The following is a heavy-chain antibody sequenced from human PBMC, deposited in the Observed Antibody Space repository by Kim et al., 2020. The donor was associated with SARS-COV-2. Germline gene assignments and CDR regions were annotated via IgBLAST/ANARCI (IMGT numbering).Heavy chain of an antibody. CDR1: GYTFTVYH. D-gene: IGHD3-16*01. Sequence: ASVKVSCKASGYTFTVYHMHWVRQAPGQGLEWMGWINANSGGTNYAQKFQGRVTMTRDTSISAAYMELSSLRSDDTAVYYCARGFGQEPFTVWGQGTLVTVSS. V-gene: IGHV1-2*02. CDR3: ARGFGQEPFTV. J-gene: IGHJ4*02. CDR2: INANSGGT.